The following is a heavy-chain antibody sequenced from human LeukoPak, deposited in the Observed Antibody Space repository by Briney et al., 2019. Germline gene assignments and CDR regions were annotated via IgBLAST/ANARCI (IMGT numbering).Heavy chain of an antibody. D-gene: IGHD3-10*01. J-gene: IGHJ6*03. CDR1: GYTFTSYY. CDR3: ARDSVRALLLDYMVRGVISNYYYYYMDV. Sequence: GASVKVSCKASGYTFTSYYMHWARQAPGQGLEWMGIINPSGGSTSYAQKFQGRVTMTRDTSTSTVYMELSSLRSEDTAVYYCARDSVRALLLDYMVRGVISNYYYYYMDVWGKGTTVTISS. V-gene: IGHV1-46*01. CDR2: INPSGGST.